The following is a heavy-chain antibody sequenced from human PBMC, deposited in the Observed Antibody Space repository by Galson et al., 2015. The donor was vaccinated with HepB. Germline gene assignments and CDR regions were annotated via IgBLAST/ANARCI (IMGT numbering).Heavy chain of an antibody. Sequence: SCKASGYTFINYYMHWVRQAPGQGLEWMGVINRSVGTTNYAQKFQGRVTMTRDTSTNTVYMELSSLRFDDTAVYYCARGEHAFDIWGQGTMVTVSS. J-gene: IGHJ3*02. V-gene: IGHV1-46*01. CDR1: GYTFINYY. CDR3: ARGEHAFDI. CDR2: INRSVGTT.